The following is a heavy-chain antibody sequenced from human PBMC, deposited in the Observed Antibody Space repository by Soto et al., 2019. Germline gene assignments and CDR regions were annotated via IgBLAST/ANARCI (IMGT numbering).Heavy chain of an antibody. CDR1: GGSISSGDYY. CDR2: IYYSGST. V-gene: IGHV4-30-4*01. Sequence: PSETLSLTCTVSGGSISSGDYYWSWIRQPPGKGLEWIGYIYYSGSTYYNPSLKSRVTISVDTSKNQFSLKLSSVTAADTAVYYCARGITAEYYDSSGYFPGDAFDIWGQGTMVTVSS. D-gene: IGHD3-22*01. CDR3: ARGITAEYYDSSGYFPGDAFDI. J-gene: IGHJ3*02.